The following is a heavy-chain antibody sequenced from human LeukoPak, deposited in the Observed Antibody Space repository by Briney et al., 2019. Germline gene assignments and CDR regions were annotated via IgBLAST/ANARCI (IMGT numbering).Heavy chain of an antibody. J-gene: IGHJ4*02. Sequence: QAGGSLRLSCAASGFNFNSYWMHWVRQAPGKGLVWVSCINGDGGNTRYADSVKGRFTISRDNAKNTLYLQVNSLRAEDTAVYYCARTPRLDYWGQGTLVTVSS. CDR1: GFNFNSYW. CDR3: ARTPRLDY. CDR2: INGDGGNT. V-gene: IGHV3-74*01.